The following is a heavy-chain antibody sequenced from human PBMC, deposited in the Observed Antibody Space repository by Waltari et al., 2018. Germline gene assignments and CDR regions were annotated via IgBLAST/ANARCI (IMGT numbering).Heavy chain of an antibody. D-gene: IGHD3-3*01. CDR2: IYGGDRT. CDR3: ARSPSRSGIDYYYGLDV. Sequence: EVQMVESGGGLIQPGGSLRLSCAVSGFTVSGTELNWVRQAPGQGLEWVSVIYGGDRTYYADSVKGRFTISRDNSKNTLYLQMNSLRAEDTAVYYCARSPSRSGIDYYYGLDVWGQGTTVTVSS. CDR1: GFTVSGTE. J-gene: IGHJ6*02. V-gene: IGHV3-53*01.